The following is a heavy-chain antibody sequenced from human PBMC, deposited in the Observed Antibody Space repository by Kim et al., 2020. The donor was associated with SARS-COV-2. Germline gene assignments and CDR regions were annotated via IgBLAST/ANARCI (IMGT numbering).Heavy chain of an antibody. D-gene: IGHD3-10*01. J-gene: IGHJ4*02. CDR3: ARVDRTITMVRGVNSPFDY. CDR1: GGSISSSSYY. Sequence: SETLSLTCTVSGGSISSSSYYWGWIRQPPGKGLEWIGSIYYSGSTYYNPSLKSRVTISVDTSKNQFSLKLSSVTAADTAVYYCARVDRTITMVRGVNSPFDYCGQGTLVTVSS. CDR2: IYYSGST. V-gene: IGHV4-39*07.